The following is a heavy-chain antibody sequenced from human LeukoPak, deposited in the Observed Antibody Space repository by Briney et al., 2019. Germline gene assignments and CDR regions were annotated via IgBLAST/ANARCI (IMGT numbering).Heavy chain of an antibody. D-gene: IGHD6-13*01. CDR2: INPNSGGT. V-gene: IGHV1-2*02. J-gene: IGHJ4*02. CDR1: GYTFTSYG. CDR3: ARGRDSSSWHYYFDY. Sequence: GASVKVSCKASGYTFTSYGISWVRQAPGQGLEWMGWINPNSGGTNYAQKFQGRVTMTRDTSISTAYMELSRLRSDDTAVYYCARGRDSSSWHYYFDYWGQGTLVTVSS.